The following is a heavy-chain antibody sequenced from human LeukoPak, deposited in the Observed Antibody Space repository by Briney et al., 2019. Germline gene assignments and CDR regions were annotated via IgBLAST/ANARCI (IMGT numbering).Heavy chain of an antibody. V-gene: IGHV1-69*05. J-gene: IGHJ3*02. CDR3: AKNNYYGAFDI. CDR2: IIPIFGTA. CDR1: GGTFSSYA. D-gene: IGHD3-10*01. Sequence: SVKVSCKASGGTFSSYAISWVRQAPGQGLEWMGGIIPIFGTANYAQKFQGRVTMTRDTSTSTVYMELSSLRSEDTAVYYCAKNNYYGAFDIWGQGTMVTVSS.